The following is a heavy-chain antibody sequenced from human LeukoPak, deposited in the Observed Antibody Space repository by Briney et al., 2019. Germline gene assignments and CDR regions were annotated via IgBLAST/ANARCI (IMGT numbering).Heavy chain of an antibody. Sequence: SQSLSLTCTISGGSISIGGYYWSWIRQHPGKALEWIGYIYYSGRSYYNPSLKSRVTMSVDTSRNQFSLKLSSVTAADTAVYYCARYKVGYFDYWGQETRVPVSS. V-gene: IGHV4-31*03. CDR3: ARYKVGYFDY. CDR1: GGSISIGGYY. J-gene: IGHJ4*02. CDR2: IYYSGRS. D-gene: IGHD1-1*01.